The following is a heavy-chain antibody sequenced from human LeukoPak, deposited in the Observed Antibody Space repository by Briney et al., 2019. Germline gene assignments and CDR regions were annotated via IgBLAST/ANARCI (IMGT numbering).Heavy chain of an antibody. D-gene: IGHD6-13*01. CDR1: GGSFSGYY. CDR3: ARGSRLYSSSCVRAYYYMDL. J-gene: IGHJ6*03. Sequence: SETLSLNCAVYGGSFSGYYWGWIRQPPGKGLEWIGEINHSGSTNYNPSLKSRVTISVDTSKNQFSLKLSSVTAADTAMYYCARGSRLYSSSCVRAYYYMDLWRKGPTVTVS. CDR2: INHSGST. V-gene: IGHV4-34*01.